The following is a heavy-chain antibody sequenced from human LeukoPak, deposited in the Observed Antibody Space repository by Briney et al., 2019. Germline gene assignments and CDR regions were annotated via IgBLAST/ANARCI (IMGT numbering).Heavy chain of an antibody. V-gene: IGHV4-31*03. CDR3: ARDLVTIFGARGFDH. CDR2: IYYSGST. CDR1: GGSISSGGYY. D-gene: IGHD3-3*01. J-gene: IGHJ4*02. Sequence: SQTLSLTCTVSGGSISSGGYYWSWIRQHPGKGLEWIGYIYYSGSTYYNPSLESRVTISVDTSKNQFSLKLSSVTAADTAVYYCARDLVTIFGARGFDHWGQGTLVTVSS.